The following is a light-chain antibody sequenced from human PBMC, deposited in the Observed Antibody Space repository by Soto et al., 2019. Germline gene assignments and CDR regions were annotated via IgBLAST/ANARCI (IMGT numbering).Light chain of an antibody. Sequence: DFVLTQSPDSLAVSLGERATINCRSSQTLLSSSDNQNYLAWSRQRPGQPPELLVYWASTRGSGVPDRFSGSGSGTEFTLTISSLQAEDVAVYYCHQYFRTPLTFGGGTKLEIK. J-gene: IGKJ4*01. CDR3: HQYFRTPLT. CDR1: QTLLSSSDNQNY. CDR2: WAS. V-gene: IGKV4-1*01.